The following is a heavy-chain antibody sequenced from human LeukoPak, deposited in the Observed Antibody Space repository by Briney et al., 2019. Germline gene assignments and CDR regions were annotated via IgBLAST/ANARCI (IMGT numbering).Heavy chain of an antibody. D-gene: IGHD6-19*01. CDR2: ISGTSGNT. Sequence: PGGSLRLSCAASGFTFSIYAMSWVRQAPGKGLEWVSSISGTSGNTYYADSVKGRFTISRDNSKNTLYLQMNSLRAEDTAVYYCARVGYTSGWYRNWGQGTLVTVSS. V-gene: IGHV3-23*01. CDR3: ARVGYTSGWYRN. CDR1: GFTFSIYA. J-gene: IGHJ4*02.